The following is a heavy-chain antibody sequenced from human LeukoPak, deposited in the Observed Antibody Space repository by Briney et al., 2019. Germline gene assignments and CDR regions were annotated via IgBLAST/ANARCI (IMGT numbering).Heavy chain of an antibody. Sequence: GGSLRLSCAASGFTFGTYAMSWVRQAPGKGLEWISAISGSGGSTIYYADSVKGRFTIFRDSAKNSLSLQMNSLRDEDTAIYYCVRGDQEASEPALDYWGQGTLVTVSS. V-gene: IGHV3-23*01. J-gene: IGHJ4*02. CDR2: ISGSGGSTI. CDR3: VRGDQEASEPALDY. CDR1: GFTFGTYA. D-gene: IGHD1-14*01.